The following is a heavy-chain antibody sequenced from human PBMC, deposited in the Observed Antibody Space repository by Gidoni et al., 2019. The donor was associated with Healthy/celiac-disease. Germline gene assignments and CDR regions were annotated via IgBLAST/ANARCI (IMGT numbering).Heavy chain of an antibody. V-gene: IGHV4-4*02. J-gene: IGHJ3*02. Sequence: QVQLQESGPGLVKPSGTLSLTCAVSGGSLSSSNWRSWVRQPPGKGLEWIGEIDHSGSTNYNPSLKSRVTISVDKSKNQFSLKLSSVTAADTAVYYCAREGRGVRGVIADAFDIWGQGTMVTVSS. CDR2: IDHSGST. CDR1: GGSLSSSNW. D-gene: IGHD3-10*01. CDR3: AREGRGVRGVIADAFDI.